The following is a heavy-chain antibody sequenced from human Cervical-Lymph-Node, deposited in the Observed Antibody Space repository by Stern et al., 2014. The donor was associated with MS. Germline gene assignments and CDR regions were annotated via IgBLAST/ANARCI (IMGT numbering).Heavy chain of an antibody. D-gene: IGHD1-26*01. V-gene: IGHV3-21*01. Sequence: EVQLVESGGGLVKPGGSLRLSCAASGFTFSSYSMNWVRQAPGKGLEWVSSISSSSSYIYYADSVKGRFTISRDNAKNSLYLQMNSLRAEDTAVYYCARQNGASPYGMDVWGQGTTVTVSS. J-gene: IGHJ6*02. CDR3: ARQNGASPYGMDV. CDR1: GFTFSSYS. CDR2: ISSSSSYI.